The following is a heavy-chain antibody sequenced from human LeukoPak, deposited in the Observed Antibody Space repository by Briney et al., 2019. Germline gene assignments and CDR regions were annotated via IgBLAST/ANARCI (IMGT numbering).Heavy chain of an antibody. J-gene: IGHJ6*03. CDR3: ARRKGAYSYYYYMDV. CDR1: GGSISSSSYY. CDR2: IYYSGST. D-gene: IGHD4/OR15-4a*01. V-gene: IGHV4-39*01. Sequence: TSETLSLTCTVSGGSISSSSYYWGWIRQPPGKGLEWIGSIYYSGSTYYNPSLKSRVSISVDESKNQFSLKLSSVTAADTAVYYCARRKGAYSYYYYMDVWGKGTPVTVSS.